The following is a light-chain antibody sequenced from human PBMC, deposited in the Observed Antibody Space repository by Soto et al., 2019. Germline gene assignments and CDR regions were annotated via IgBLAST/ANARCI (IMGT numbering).Light chain of an antibody. CDR1: QSVSSNY. J-gene: IGKJ1*01. V-gene: IGKV3-20*01. CDR3: QQYGSSRRT. CDR2: GAS. Sequence: EVVMTQSPGTLSLSPGERATLSCTTSQSVSSNYLAWYQQRPGQAPRLLIYGASSRATGIPHRFSGSGSGTHFTLTISRLEPEDFAMYYCQQYGSSRRTFGQGTKVDIK.